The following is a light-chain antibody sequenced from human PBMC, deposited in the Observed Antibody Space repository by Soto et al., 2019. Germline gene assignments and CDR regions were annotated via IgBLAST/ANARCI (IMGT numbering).Light chain of an antibody. V-gene: IGKV1-5*01. CDR1: QSVGNW. Sequence: DIQMTQSPSTLSASVGDGVTITCRASQSVGNWLAWYQQKAGEGPKLLIYDASSLQSGVPSRFSGGGSGTEFTLTISSLQPDDFATYYCQQYNSFSRTFGQGTKVAIK. J-gene: IGKJ1*01. CDR2: DAS. CDR3: QQYNSFSRT.